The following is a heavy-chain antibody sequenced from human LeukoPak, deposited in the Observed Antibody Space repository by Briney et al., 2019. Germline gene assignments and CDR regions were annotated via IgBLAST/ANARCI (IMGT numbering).Heavy chain of an antibody. Sequence: GGSLRLSCAASAFTFDDYAMHWVRQAPEKGLEWVSLISGDGGSTYYADSVKGRFTISRDNSKNSLYLQMNLLRSEDTALYYCAKDDSSFNWFDPWGQGTLVTVSS. V-gene: IGHV3-43*02. J-gene: IGHJ5*02. D-gene: IGHD3-22*01. CDR3: AKDDSSFNWFDP. CDR2: ISGDGGST. CDR1: AFTFDDYA.